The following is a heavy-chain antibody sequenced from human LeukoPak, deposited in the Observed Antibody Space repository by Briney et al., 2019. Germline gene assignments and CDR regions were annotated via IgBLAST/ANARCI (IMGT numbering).Heavy chain of an antibody. D-gene: IGHD6-19*01. J-gene: IGHJ4*02. CDR2: ISSSGITI. CDR1: GFTFSSYA. V-gene: IGHV3-48*03. Sequence: GGSLRLSCAASGFTFSSYAMSWARQAPGQGLEWVSYISSSGITIYYADSVKGRFTISRDNAKNSLYLQMNSLRAEDTAVYYCATKVAGTTHFSYWGQGTLVTVSS. CDR3: ATKVAGTTHFSY.